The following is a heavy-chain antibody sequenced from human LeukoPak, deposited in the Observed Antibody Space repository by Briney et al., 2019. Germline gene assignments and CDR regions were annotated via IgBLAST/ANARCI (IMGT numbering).Heavy chain of an antibody. V-gene: IGHV1-46*01. Sequence: AASVKVSCKASGYTFTSYYMDWVRQAPGQGLEWMGVINPSGGSTSYAQKFQGRVTMTRDTSTSTVYMELSSLRSEDTAVYYCAREWFGVEDYWGQGTLVTVSS. CDR3: AREWFGVEDY. CDR1: GYTFTSYY. J-gene: IGHJ4*02. CDR2: INPSGGST. D-gene: IGHD3-10*01.